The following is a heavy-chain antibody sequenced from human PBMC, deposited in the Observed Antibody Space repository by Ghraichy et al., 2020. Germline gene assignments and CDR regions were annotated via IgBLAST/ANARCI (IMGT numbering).Heavy chain of an antibody. V-gene: IGHV3-21*01. CDR1: GFTFSSYS. D-gene: IGHD3-22*01. J-gene: IGHJ4*02. CDR2: ISSKGHYL. Sequence: GESLNTSCAASGFTFSSYSMHWVRQAPGKGLEWVSSISSKGHYLYYADSMKGRFTISRDNAKNSLYLRINSLTAEDSAVYYCARERLYYYDGSGHYYFDCWGQGTLVTVSS. CDR3: ARERLYYYDGSGHYYFDC.